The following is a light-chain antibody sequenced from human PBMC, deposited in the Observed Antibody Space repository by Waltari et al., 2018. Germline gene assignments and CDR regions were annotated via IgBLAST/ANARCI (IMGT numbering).Light chain of an antibody. CDR3: QQRRNWPLT. CDR2: DTS. CDR1: QSSSNY. J-gene: IGKJ4*01. V-gene: IGKV3-11*01. Sequence: DIVLTQSPATLSLSPGERATLTCRASQSSSNYLAWYQQKLGQAPRLLIYDTSNRAPGILTRFSGSGFGTDCTRTISSLEPEDFAIYYCQQRRNWPLTFGGGTKVEIK.